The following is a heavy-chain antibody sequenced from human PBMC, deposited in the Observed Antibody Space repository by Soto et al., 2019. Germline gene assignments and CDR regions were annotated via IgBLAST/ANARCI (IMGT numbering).Heavy chain of an antibody. CDR3: ARAGEYSSSSFDY. D-gene: IGHD6-6*01. CDR1: GFTFSSYS. V-gene: IGHV3-21*01. Sequence: GGSLRLSCAASGFTFSSYSMNWVRQAPGKGLEWVSSISSSSYIYYADSVKGRFTISRDNAKNSLYLQMDSLRAEDTAVYYCARAGEYSSSSFDYWGQGTLVTVSS. J-gene: IGHJ4*02. CDR2: ISSSSYI.